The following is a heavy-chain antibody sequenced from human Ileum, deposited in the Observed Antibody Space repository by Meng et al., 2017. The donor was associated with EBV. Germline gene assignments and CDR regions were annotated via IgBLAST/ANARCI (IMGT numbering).Heavy chain of an antibody. CDR2: INHSGST. J-gene: IGHJ4*02. V-gene: IGHV4-34*01. CDR3: ARGHDYGDYASDY. CDR1: GGSFSGYY. Sequence: QVQLKQVGGGVLKPPATPSLPFAVYGGSFSGYYWSWIRQPPGKGLEWIGEINHSGSTNYNPSLKSRVTISVDTSKNQFSLKLSSVTAADTAVYYCARGHDYGDYASDYWGQGTLVTVSS. D-gene: IGHD4-17*01.